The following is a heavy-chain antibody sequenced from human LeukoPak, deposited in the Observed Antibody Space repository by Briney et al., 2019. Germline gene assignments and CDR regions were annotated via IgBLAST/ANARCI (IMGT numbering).Heavy chain of an antibody. D-gene: IGHD3-10*01. Sequence: SETLSLTCAVSGGSISSSNWWSWVRQPPGKGLAWIGEIYHSGSTNYNPSLKSRVTISVDKSKNQFSLKLSSVTAADTAVYYCARGTMVRGVLGGFDYWGQGTLVTVSS. J-gene: IGHJ4*02. V-gene: IGHV4-4*02. CDR3: ARGTMVRGVLGGFDY. CDR1: GGSISSSNW. CDR2: IYHSGST.